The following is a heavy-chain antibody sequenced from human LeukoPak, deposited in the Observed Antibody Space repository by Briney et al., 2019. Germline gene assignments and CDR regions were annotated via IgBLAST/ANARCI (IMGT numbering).Heavy chain of an antibody. Sequence: SETLSLTCTVSGGSISSSYYYWGWIRQPPGKGLEWIGNIYYSGSTYYKPSLKTRVTISVDTSKNEFSLKLTSVTAADTAVYYCARHASVDGNWPRPLDYWGQGSLVTVSS. J-gene: IGHJ4*02. CDR3: ARHASVDGNWPRPLDY. CDR2: IYYSGST. D-gene: IGHD6-19*01. CDR1: GGSISSSYYY. V-gene: IGHV4-39*01.